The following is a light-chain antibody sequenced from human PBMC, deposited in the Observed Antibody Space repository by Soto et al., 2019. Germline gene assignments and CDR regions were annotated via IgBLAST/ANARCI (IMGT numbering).Light chain of an antibody. CDR1: QTIGNY. V-gene: IGKV1-39*01. CDR2: AAS. CDR3: QQSYNTPRT. J-gene: IGKJ1*01. Sequence: DIPMTQAPSSLPASVGDRVSITCRASQTIGNYLNWYQQRPGKAPNLLISAASTLQSGVPSRFSGSGSGTDFTLTITSLQHEDFATYYCQQSYNTPRTFGQGTKVEI.